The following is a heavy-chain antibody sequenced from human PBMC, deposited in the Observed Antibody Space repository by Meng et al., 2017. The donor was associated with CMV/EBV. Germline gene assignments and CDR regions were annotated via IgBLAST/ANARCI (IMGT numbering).Heavy chain of an antibody. Sequence: ETLSLTCAVSSGSFSSGSFFWAFIRQPPGKGLEWIGTIYNSGSTYYNTSLRSRVTMSVDTSKEEFSLKLSSVTAADTAVYCCATGSSSWHLTFDSWGQGSLVTVSS. CDR3: ATGSSSWHLTFDS. J-gene: IGHJ4*02. V-gene: IGHV4-39*07. CDR2: IYNSGST. D-gene: IGHD6-6*01. CDR1: SGSFSSGSFF.